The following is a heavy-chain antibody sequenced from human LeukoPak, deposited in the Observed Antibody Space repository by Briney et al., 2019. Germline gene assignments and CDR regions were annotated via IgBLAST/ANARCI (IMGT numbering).Heavy chain of an antibody. Sequence: GGSLRLSCAASGFTLSNFWMNWVRQAPGKGLEWVAIINRDGTQKHYVDSVKGRFTISRDNAKNSLYLQMNSLRAEDTAAYYCARDPTVTNVHKAFDLWGQGTMVTVSS. D-gene: IGHD4-17*01. CDR1: GFTLSNFW. CDR2: INRDGTQK. J-gene: IGHJ3*01. V-gene: IGHV3-7*05. CDR3: ARDPTVTNVHKAFDL.